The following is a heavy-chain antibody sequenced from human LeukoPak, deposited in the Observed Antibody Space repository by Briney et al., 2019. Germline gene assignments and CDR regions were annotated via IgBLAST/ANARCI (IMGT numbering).Heavy chain of an antibody. V-gene: IGHV1-8*01. CDR3: ARSPTPTYYDILTGYVY. J-gene: IGHJ4*02. D-gene: IGHD3-9*01. CDR1: GYTFTSYD. Sequence: ASVKVSCKASGYTFTSYDINWVRHATGQGLEWMGWMNPNRGNTGYAQKFQGRVTMTRNTSISTAYMELSSLRSEDTAVYYCARSPTPTYYDILTGYVYWGQGTLVTVSS. CDR2: MNPNRGNT.